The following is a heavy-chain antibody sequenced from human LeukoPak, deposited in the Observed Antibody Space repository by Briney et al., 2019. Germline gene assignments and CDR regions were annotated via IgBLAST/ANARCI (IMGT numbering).Heavy chain of an antibody. D-gene: IGHD6-19*01. CDR3: ARDELRGIAVAGTNRYYYYGMDV. Sequence: GSSVKVSCKASGGTFSSYAISWVRQAPGQGLEWMGGIIPIFGTANYAQKFQGRVTITADESTSTAYMELSSLRSEDTAVYYCARDELRGIAVAGTNRYYYYGMDVWGQGTTVTVSS. J-gene: IGHJ6*02. CDR1: GGTFSSYA. V-gene: IGHV1-69*01. CDR2: IIPIFGTA.